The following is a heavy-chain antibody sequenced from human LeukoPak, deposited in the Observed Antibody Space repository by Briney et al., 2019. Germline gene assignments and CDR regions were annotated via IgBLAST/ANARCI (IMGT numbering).Heavy chain of an antibody. V-gene: IGHV3-23*01. J-gene: IGHJ6*02. CDR1: GFTLSTHG. CDR3: ARAPPWFGDKHYGLDV. Sequence: GGSLRLSCAGEGFTLSTHGMSWVRQAPGKGLEWVSSISSRDTTTNYTDSVKGRFTISRDGSKNTLYLHLNSLRAEDTAVYYCARAPPWFGDKHYGLDVWGQGTTVTVSS. D-gene: IGHD3-10*01. CDR2: ISSRDTTT.